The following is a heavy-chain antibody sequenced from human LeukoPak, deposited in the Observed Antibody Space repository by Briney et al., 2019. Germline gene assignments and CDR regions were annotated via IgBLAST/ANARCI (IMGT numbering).Heavy chain of an antibody. CDR3: ARGTGSYYSLGY. Sequence: GGSLRLSCAASGFTLSSYWMHWVRQAPGKGLVWVSRINTDGSITTYADSVKGRFTISRDNAKNTLYLQMDSLRAEDTSMYYCARGTGSYYSLGYWGQGTLVTVSS. CDR1: GFTLSSYW. V-gene: IGHV3-74*01. J-gene: IGHJ4*02. CDR2: INTDGSIT. D-gene: IGHD1-26*01.